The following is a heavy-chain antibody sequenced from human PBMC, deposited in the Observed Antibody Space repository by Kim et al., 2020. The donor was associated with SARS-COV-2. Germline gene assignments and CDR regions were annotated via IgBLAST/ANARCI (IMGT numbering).Heavy chain of an antibody. J-gene: IGHJ3*02. CDR1: GYSFTSYW. D-gene: IGHD6-13*01. CDR3: ARPFLELAAAAGTRDDAFDI. Sequence: GESLKISCKGSGYSFTSYWIGWVRQMPGKGLEWMGIIYPGDSDTRYSPSFQGQVTISADKSISTAYLQWSSLRASDTAMYYCARPFLELAAAAGTRDDAFDIWGQGTMVTVSS. V-gene: IGHV5-51*01. CDR2: IYPGDSDT.